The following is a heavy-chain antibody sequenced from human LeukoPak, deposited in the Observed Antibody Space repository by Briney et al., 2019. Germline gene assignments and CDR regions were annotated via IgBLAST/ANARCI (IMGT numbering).Heavy chain of an antibody. Sequence: GASVKVSCKASCDIFISNYSQWVRQAPGLGPEWIGWMHPGNGNTRYAEKFQGRVTMTRDTSINTACMDLSGLKSDDTAVYYCAREGSYCGGGDCYSLDFWGQGTLITVSS. J-gene: IGHJ4*02. CDR3: AREGSYCGGGDCYSLDF. D-gene: IGHD2-15*01. CDR1: CDIFISNY. V-gene: IGHV1-2*02. CDR2: MHPGNGNT.